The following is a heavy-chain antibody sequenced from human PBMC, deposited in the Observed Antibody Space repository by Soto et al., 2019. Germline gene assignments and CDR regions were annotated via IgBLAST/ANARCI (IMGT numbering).Heavy chain of an antibody. V-gene: IGHV1-3*01. Sequence: ASVKVSCKASGYTFTSYAMHWVRQAPGQRLEWMGWINAGNGNTKYSQKFQGRVTITRDTSASTAYMELSSLRSEDTAVYYCVRDEMGLGIDYWGLGTLVTVSS. CDR1: GYTFTSYA. CDR2: INAGNGNT. CDR3: VRDEMGLGIDY. J-gene: IGHJ4*02. D-gene: IGHD1-26*01.